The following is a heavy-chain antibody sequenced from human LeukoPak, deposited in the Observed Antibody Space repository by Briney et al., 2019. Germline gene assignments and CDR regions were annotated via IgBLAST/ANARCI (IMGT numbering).Heavy chain of an antibody. J-gene: IGHJ4*02. D-gene: IGHD1-26*01. CDR2: ISYDGSNK. CDR3: ARDLLRSGSYFY. CDR1: GFTFSDYY. Sequence: GGSLRLSCAASGFTFSDYYMSWIRQAPGKGLEWVAVISYDGSNKYYADSVKGRFTISRDNSKNTLYLQMNSLRAEDTAVYYCARDLLRSGSYFYWGQGTLVTVSS. V-gene: IGHV3-30-3*01.